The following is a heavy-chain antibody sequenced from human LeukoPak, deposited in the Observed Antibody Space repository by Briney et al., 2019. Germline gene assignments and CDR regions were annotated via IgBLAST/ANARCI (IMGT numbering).Heavy chain of an antibody. J-gene: IGHJ4*02. CDR2: ISAYNGNT. CDR3: ARIRAPIAVAGNPEYWLDY. V-gene: IGHV1-18*01. D-gene: IGHD6-19*01. CDR1: GYTFTSYG. Sequence: ASVKVSCKASGYTFTSYGISWVRQAPGQGLEWMGWISAYNGNTNYAQKLQGRVTMTTDTSTSTAYMELRSLRSDDTAVYYCARIRAPIAVAGNPEYWLDYWGQGTLVTVSS.